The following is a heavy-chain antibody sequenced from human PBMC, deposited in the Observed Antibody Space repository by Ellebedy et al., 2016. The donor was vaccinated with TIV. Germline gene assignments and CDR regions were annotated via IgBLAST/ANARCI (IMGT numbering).Heavy chain of an antibody. CDR1: GYTFTTYG. CDR3: ARGGSSSWYHH. V-gene: IGHV1-18*04. CDR2: ISTYNGDT. D-gene: IGHD6-13*01. J-gene: IGHJ5*02. Sequence: AASVKVSCKASGYTFTTYGITWLRQAPGQGLEWMGWISTYNGDTNYAQKFQDRVTITTDTSRNTASMEVRSLKSDDTAVYYCARGGSSSWYHHWGQGTLVTVSS.